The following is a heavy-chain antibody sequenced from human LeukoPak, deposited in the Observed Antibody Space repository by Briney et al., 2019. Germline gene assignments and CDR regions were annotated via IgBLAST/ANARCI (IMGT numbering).Heavy chain of an antibody. D-gene: IGHD1-1*01. J-gene: IGHJ4*02. CDR2: IYSGGTT. V-gene: IGHV4-4*09. CDR1: DGSISTYY. Sequence: SETLSLTCTVSDGSISTYYWSWIRQPPGKGLEWIGYIYSGGTTNSNPSLKSRVTISLDTSKNQFSLKLSSVTAADTAVYYCAGSVPAPKEFAFWGQGTLVTVSS. CDR3: AGSVPAPKEFAF.